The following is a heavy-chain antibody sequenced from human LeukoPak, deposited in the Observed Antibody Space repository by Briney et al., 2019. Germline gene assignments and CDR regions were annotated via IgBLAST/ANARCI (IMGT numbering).Heavy chain of an antibody. V-gene: IGHV3-15*01. CDR2: IKSKTDGGTT. Sequence: KPGGSLRLSCAASGFTFSNAWMSWVRQAPGKGLEWVGRIKSKTDGGTTDYAAPVKGRFTISRDDSKNTLYLQMNSLKTEDTAVYYCTTDVRDRWVRLVSRPYWGQGTLVTVSS. CDR1: GFTFSNAW. D-gene: IGHD2-8*02. J-gene: IGHJ4*02. CDR3: TTDVRDRWVRLVSRPY.